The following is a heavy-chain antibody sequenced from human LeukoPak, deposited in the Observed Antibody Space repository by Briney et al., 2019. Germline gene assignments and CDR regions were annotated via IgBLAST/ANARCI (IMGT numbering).Heavy chain of an antibody. V-gene: IGHV4-31*03. CDR2: IYSSGST. D-gene: IGHD5-18*01. J-gene: IGHJ4*02. CDR1: GGSISSGGYF. CDR3: ARGGKKTAMVTS. Sequence: PSETLSLTCTVSGGSISSGGYFWNWIRQLPGKGLEWIGYIYSSGSTYNPSLQSRVIISLDTSKNQFSLKLNSVTAADTAVYYCARGGKKTAMVTSWGQGTLVTVPS.